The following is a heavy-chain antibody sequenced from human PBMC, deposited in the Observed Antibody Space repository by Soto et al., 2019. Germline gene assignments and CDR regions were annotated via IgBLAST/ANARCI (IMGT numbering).Heavy chain of an antibody. CDR1: GYTFTGYY. D-gene: IGHD5-18*01. CDR2: INPNSGGT. CDR3: ARVRIQLWLRRARYFDY. V-gene: IGHV1-2*02. Sequence: VKVSCKASGYTFTGYYMHWVRQAPGQGLEWMGWINPNSGGTNYAQKFQGRVTMTRDTSISTAYMELSRLRSDDTAVYYCARVRIQLWLRRARYFDYWGQGTLVTVSS. J-gene: IGHJ4*02.